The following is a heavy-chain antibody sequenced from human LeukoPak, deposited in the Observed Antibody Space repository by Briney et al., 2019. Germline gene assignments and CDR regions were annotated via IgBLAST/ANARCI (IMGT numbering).Heavy chain of an antibody. D-gene: IGHD6-19*01. CDR3: AKDGAQYSSGPECDP. CDR2: ISHDGMNA. Sequence: PGGSPRLSCAASGLHFSGTAMSWVRQAPGKGLEWVSAISHDGMNAYYADSVKGRFTISRENSKKTVSLEMSSLTAADTGVYYCAKDGAQYSSGPECDPRGQGALVTVSP. V-gene: IGHV3-23*01. J-gene: IGHJ5*02. CDR1: GLHFSGTA.